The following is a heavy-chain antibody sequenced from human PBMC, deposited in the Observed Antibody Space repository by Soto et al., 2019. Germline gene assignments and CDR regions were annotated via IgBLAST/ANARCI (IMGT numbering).Heavy chain of an antibody. J-gene: IGHJ6*02. D-gene: IGHD2-2*01. Sequence: PSETLSLTCAVYRGALSGSFWSWIRQPPGKGLEWIGEVNHSGSTNYNPSLKSRLTISLDTSKKHFSLRLNSMTAADTGVYYCARERAYCTSADCYRSHGLDVWGQGTTVTVSS. CDR2: VNHSGST. CDR1: RGALSGSF. V-gene: IGHV4-34*01. CDR3: ARERAYCTSADCYRSHGLDV.